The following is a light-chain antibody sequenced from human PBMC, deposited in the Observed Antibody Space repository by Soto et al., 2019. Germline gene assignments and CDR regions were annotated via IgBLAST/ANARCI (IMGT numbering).Light chain of an antibody. CDR2: GAS. J-gene: IGKJ1*01. CDR1: QSVSSN. V-gene: IGKV3-15*01. Sequence: EIVMTQSPATLSVSPGERATLSCRASQSVSSNLAWYQQKPGQAPRLLIYGASTRATGFPARFSGSGSGTEFTLTISSLQSEDSALYYCQHYNNWPRTFGQGTKVDIK. CDR3: QHYNNWPRT.